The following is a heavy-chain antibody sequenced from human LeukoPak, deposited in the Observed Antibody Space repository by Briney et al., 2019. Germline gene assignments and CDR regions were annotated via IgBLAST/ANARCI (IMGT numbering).Heavy chain of an antibody. CDR3: ARDGVSRYFDWLSVAEDAFDI. V-gene: IGHV3-48*01. D-gene: IGHD3-9*01. CDR2: ISSSSSTI. J-gene: IGHJ3*02. Sequence: PGGSLRLSCAASGFTFSSYSMNWVRQAPGKGLEWVSYISSSSSTIYYADSVKGRFTISRDNAKNSLYLQMNSLRAEDTAVYYCARDGVSRYFDWLSVAEDAFDIWGQGTMVTVSS. CDR1: GFTFSSYS.